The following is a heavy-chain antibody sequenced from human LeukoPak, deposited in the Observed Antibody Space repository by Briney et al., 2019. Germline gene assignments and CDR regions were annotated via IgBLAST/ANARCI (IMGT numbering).Heavy chain of an antibody. CDR1: GCTFTGYY. CDR3: ARVGSDSSGWRRFDY. V-gene: IGHV1-2*02. J-gene: IGHJ4*02. D-gene: IGHD6-19*01. CDR2: INPNSGGT. Sequence: ASVKASCKASGCTFTGYYMHWVRQAPGQGLEWMGWINPNSGGTNSAQKFQGRVTMTRDTSISTAYMELSRLRSDDTAVYYCARVGSDSSGWRRFDYWGQGTLVTVSS.